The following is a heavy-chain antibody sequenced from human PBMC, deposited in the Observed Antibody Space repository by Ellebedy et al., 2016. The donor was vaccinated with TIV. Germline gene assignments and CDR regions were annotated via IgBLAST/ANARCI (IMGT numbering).Heavy chain of an antibody. CDR1: GGTFSSYA. CDR3: ASTFGGVIVSSEHWFDP. V-gene: IGHV1-18*01. J-gene: IGHJ5*02. CDR2: ISAYNGNT. D-gene: IGHD3-16*02. Sequence: ASVKVSCXASGGTFSSYAISWVRQAPGQGLEWMGWISAYNGNTNYAQKLQGRVTMTTDTSTSTAYMELRSLRSDDTAVYYCASTFGGVIVSSEHWFDPWGQGTLVTVSS.